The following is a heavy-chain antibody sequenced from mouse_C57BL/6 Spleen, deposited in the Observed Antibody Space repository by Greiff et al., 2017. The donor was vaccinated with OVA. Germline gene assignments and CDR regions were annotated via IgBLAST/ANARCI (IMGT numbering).Heavy chain of an antibody. Sequence: QVQLQQSGPELVKPGASVKLSCTASGYTFTSYDITWVKQRPGQGLEWIGWIYPSDGRTKYTEKFKGKATLTVDTSYSAAYMELHSLTYEDSAVYFCARSGTGVYYFDYWGQGTTLTVSA. V-gene: IGHV1-85*01. CDR3: ARSGTGVYYFDY. CDR2: IYPSDGRT. CDR1: GYTFTSYD. D-gene: IGHD4-1*01. J-gene: IGHJ2*01.